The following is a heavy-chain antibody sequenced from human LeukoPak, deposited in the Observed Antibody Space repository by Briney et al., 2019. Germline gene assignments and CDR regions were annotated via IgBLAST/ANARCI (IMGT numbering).Heavy chain of an antibody. Sequence: PSETLSLTCTVSGGSISSYYWSWIRQPPGKGLEWIGYIYYNGSTNYNPSLKSRVTISVDTSKNQFSLKLSSVTAADTAVYYCARDVLVRGVGGWFDPWGQGTLVTVSS. CDR2: IYYNGST. CDR3: ARDVLVRGVGGWFDP. J-gene: IGHJ5*02. CDR1: GGSISSYY. V-gene: IGHV4-59*01. D-gene: IGHD3-10*01.